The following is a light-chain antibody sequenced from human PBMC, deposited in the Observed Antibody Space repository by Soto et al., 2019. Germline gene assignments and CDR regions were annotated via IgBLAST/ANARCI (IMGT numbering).Light chain of an antibody. Sequence: QSALTQPASVSGSPGQSITMSCTGTSSDVGGYNSVSWYQQHPGKAPKLMIYEVSNRPSGVSNRFSGSNSGNTASLTISGFQAEDEADYYCSSYTTSSTLLYVFGTGTKLTVL. CDR3: SSYTTSSTLLYV. CDR1: SSDVGGYNS. V-gene: IGLV2-14*01. CDR2: EVS. J-gene: IGLJ1*01.